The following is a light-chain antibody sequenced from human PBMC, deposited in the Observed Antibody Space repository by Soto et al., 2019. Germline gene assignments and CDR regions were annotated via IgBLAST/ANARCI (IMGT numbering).Light chain of an antibody. CDR3: QQYNNRPWT. V-gene: IGKV3-15*01. CDR1: QSVSND. CDR2: GAS. Sequence: EIVMTQSPVTLSVSPGERATLSCRATQSVSNDLAWYQQKPGQAPRLLIYGASARATGIPARFSGSGSGTEFPLNISSLQSEDFAVYYCQQYNNRPWTFGQGTTVEI. J-gene: IGKJ1*01.